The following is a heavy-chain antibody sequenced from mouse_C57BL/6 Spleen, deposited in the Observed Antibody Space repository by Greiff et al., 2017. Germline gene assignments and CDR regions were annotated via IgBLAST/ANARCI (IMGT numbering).Heavy chain of an antibody. V-gene: IGHV1-42*01. CDR1: GYSFTGYY. J-gene: IGHJ3*01. Sequence: EVQLQQSGPELVKPGASVKISCKASGYSFTGYYMNWVKQSPEKSLEWIGEINPSTGGTTYNQKFKAKATLTVDKSSSTAYMQLKSLTSEDSAVYYCARKWGQLFAYWGQGTLVTVSA. CDR3: ARKWGQLFAY. D-gene: IGHD3-3*01. CDR2: INPSTGGT.